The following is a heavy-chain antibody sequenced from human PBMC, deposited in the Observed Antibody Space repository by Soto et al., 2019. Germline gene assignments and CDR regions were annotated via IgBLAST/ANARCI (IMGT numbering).Heavy chain of an antibody. Sequence: EVQLLESGGDFKQPGGSLRLSCEGSGFNFSNYALNWVRQAPGKRLEWVSVISGNSGTTYYAASVKGRFTISRDNSKKTLLLQRNSMRADDTAVDYCAKCRAITVSGVITPFNSWGQGTLVTVSS. CDR1: GFNFSNYA. D-gene: IGHD3-3*01. CDR2: ISGNSGTT. CDR3: AKCRAITVSGVITPFNS. J-gene: IGHJ4*02. V-gene: IGHV3-23*01.